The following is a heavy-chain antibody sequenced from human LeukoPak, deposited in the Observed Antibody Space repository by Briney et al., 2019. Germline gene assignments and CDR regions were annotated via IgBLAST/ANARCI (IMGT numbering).Heavy chain of an antibody. D-gene: IGHD4-17*01. CDR1: GFTFSSYT. Sequence: PGGSLRLSCAASGFTFSSYTMHWVRQAPGKGLEWVSCISTSSSYIYYADSVKGRFTISRDNAENSLYLQMNSLRAEDTAVYYCARGGSTTTMTTDFDYWGQGTLVTVSS. CDR2: ISTSSSYI. CDR3: ARGGSTTTMTTDFDY. V-gene: IGHV3-21*01. J-gene: IGHJ4*02.